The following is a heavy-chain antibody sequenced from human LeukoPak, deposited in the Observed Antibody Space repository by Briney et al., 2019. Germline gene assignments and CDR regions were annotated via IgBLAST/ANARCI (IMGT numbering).Heavy chain of an antibody. CDR3: ARDKSVGATPLDY. Sequence: GGSLRLSCAASGFTFSSYWMTWVRQAPGKGLERVANIKQDGSEKYYVDSVKGRFTISRDNAKRSLYLQMNSLRAEDTAVYYCARDKSVGATPLDYWGQGALVTVSS. V-gene: IGHV3-7*05. J-gene: IGHJ4*02. CDR1: GFTFSSYW. D-gene: IGHD1-26*01. CDR2: IKQDGSEK.